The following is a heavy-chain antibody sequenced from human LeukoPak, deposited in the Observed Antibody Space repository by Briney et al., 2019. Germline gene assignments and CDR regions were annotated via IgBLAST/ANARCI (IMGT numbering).Heavy chain of an antibody. J-gene: IGHJ4*02. CDR2: ISSGSSYT. D-gene: IGHD6-19*01. CDR1: GFTFSDYY. CDR3: ARDRHSSGQLPDDFDY. V-gene: IGHV3-11*05. Sequence: GGSLRLSCAASGFTFSDYYMSWIRQAPGKGLEWVSYISSGSSYTNNADSVKGRFTISRDNAKNSLYLQMNSLRAEDTAVYYCARDRHSSGQLPDDFDYWGQGTLVTVSS.